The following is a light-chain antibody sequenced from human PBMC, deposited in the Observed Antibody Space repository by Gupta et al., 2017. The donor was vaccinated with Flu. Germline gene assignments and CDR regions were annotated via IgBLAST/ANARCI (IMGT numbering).Light chain of an antibody. CDR3: YHTNGLHTI. Sequence: ETVLTQSPEFQALTPNETVTITCRASEGLGSNLHWLQQKAHQSPRLLIKYGSEYGPGVLSRFSGSGSGTNYSLTIQGLEAEDAATYYCYHTNGLHTIFGQGTKLEI. CDR2: YGS. CDR1: EGLGSN. V-gene: IGKV6-21*01. J-gene: IGKJ2*01.